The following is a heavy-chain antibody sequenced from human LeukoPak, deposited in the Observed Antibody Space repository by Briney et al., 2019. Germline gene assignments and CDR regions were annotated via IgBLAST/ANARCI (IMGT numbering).Heavy chain of an antibody. V-gene: IGHV3-23*01. J-gene: IGHJ4*02. CDR2: ISGSGGNT. Sequence: GGSLRLSCAASGFTFSSNGMSWVRQAPGKGLEWVSSISGSGGNTYYAASVKGRFTISRDNSKNTLYLQMNSLRAEDTAVYYCARRAGAYSHPYDYWGQGTLVTVSS. CDR1: GFTFSSNG. D-gene: IGHD4/OR15-4a*01. CDR3: ARRAGAYSHPYDY.